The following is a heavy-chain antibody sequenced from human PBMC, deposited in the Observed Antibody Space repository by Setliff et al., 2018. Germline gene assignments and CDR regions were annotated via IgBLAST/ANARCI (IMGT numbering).Heavy chain of an antibody. CDR3: ARDQFSSGWYGPPESYFDC. Sequence: PSETLSLTCIVSGDSISGYFWSWIRQAPGKGLEWIGYIQKRGPTTTKYNPSLGSRISMSIDTSKNQFSLQLSSVSDGDTAVYYCARDQFSSGWYGPPESYFDCWGQGTQVTVSS. D-gene: IGHD6-19*01. J-gene: IGHJ4*02. CDR1: GDSISGYF. CDR2: IQKRGPTTT. V-gene: IGHV4-59*01.